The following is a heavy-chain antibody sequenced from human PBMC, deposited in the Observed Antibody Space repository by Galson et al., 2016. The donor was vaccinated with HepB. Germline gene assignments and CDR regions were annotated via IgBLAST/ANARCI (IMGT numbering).Heavy chain of an antibody. CDR2: INAGNGKT. CDR1: GYTFIXXA. Sequence: SVKVSCKASGYTFIXXAMHXVRQAPGQRLEWMGWINAGNGKTKDSQKFQGRVTITRYTSATTAYMELSTRGSEDTAIYYCAGGGQYLPPDYWGQGTLVTVSS. V-gene: IGHV1-3*01. D-gene: IGHD2-2*01. J-gene: IGHJ4*02. CDR3: AGGGQYLPPDY.